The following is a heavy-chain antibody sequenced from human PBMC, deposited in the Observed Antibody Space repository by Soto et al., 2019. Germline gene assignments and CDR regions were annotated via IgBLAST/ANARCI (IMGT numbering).Heavy chain of an antibody. D-gene: IGHD1-7*01. CDR3: AKNQERELPRVIDF. CDR1: GLNFSNDA. Sequence: GGSLRLSCATSGLNFSNDAGSCVRQARGGGLEWVSSMSGSSSTTYYADSVRGRFTISRDRSKNTLYLQMSSLRAEDTALYYCAKNQERELPRVIDFWGQGTLVTVSS. V-gene: IGHV3-23*01. J-gene: IGHJ4*02. CDR2: MSGSSSTT.